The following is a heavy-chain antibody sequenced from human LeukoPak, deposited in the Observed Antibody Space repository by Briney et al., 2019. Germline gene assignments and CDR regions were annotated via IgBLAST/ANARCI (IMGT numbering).Heavy chain of an antibody. CDR3: ARDYGSGSYALYYFDY. J-gene: IGHJ4*02. V-gene: IGHV3-23*01. CDR2: ISGSGGST. D-gene: IGHD3-10*01. CDR1: GVTFNSYA. Sequence: GGSLRLSCAASGVTFNSYAMNWVRQAPGKGLEWVSAISGSGGSTYYADSVKGRFTISRDNSKNTLYLQMNSLRAEDTAVYYCARDYGSGSYALYYFDYWGQGTLVTVAS.